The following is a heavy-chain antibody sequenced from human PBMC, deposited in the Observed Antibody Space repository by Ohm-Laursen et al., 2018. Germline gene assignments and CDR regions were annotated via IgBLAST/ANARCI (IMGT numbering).Heavy chain of an antibody. CDR2: IYTGGST. CDR1: GFTVSSNC. J-gene: IGHJ4*02. D-gene: IGHD6-13*01. CDR3: VRCSAAAGQKIFDY. Sequence: SLRLSCAASGFTVSSNCMSWVRQAPGKGLEWVSVIYTGGSTYYGDSVKGRFTISRDNSKNTLYLQMNSLRAENTAVYYCVRCSAAAGQKIFDYWGQGTLVTVSS. V-gene: IGHV3-53*01.